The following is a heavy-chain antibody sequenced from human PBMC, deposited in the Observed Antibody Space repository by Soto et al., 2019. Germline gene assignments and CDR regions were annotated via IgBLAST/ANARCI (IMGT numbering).Heavy chain of an antibody. CDR2: ITASGGTT. CDR3: AKCLQAYWNYDAHHI. J-gene: IGHJ3*02. V-gene: IGHV3-23*01. D-gene: IGHD1-7*01. Sequence: GGSLRLSCAASGFTFSTYSMTWVRQAPGKGLEWVAHITASGGTTYYADSVKGRFTISRDTSRNTLYLQMNGLRAEDTALYYCAKCLQAYWNYDAHHIWGQGTMVTV. CDR1: GFTFSTYS.